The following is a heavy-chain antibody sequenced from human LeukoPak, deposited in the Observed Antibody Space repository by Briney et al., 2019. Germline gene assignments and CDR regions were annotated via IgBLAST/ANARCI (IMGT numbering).Heavy chain of an antibody. Sequence: SETLSLTCTVSGGSISSYYWSWIRQPPGKGLEWIGYIYYSGSTNYNPSLKNRVTISVDTSKNQFSLKLSSVTAADTAVYYCARHGRGVAGSYWYFDLWGRGTLVTVSS. CDR3: ARHGRGVAGSYWYFDL. J-gene: IGHJ2*01. D-gene: IGHD6-19*01. CDR1: GGSISSYY. CDR2: IYYSGST. V-gene: IGHV4-59*08.